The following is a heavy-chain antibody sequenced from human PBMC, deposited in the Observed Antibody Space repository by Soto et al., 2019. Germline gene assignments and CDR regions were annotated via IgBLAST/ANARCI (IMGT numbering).Heavy chain of an antibody. CDR1: GFTFSSYA. V-gene: IGHV3-64*01. J-gene: IGHJ4*02. D-gene: IGHD3-3*01. Sequence: EVQLVESGGGLVQPGGSLRLSCAASGFTFSSYAMHWVRQAPGKGLEYVSAISSNGGSTYYANSVKGRFTISRDNSKNPLYLQVGSLRAAAMAVYYCARTITIFGDLYFDYCGQGTRVTVSS. CDR2: ISSNGGST. CDR3: ARTITIFGDLYFDY.